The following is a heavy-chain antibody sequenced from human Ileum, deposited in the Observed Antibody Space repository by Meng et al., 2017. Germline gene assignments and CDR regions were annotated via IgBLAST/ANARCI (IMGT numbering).Heavy chain of an antibody. Sequence: QVQLQESGPGLVKSSQTLSLTCTASGGSMNRGGFYWNWIRQHPGKGLEWIGYIDYIGNTYYTPSLESRLSISADTSKNQFSLKLSLVTAADTAVYYCARDHWGSLDYWGQGILVTVSS. CDR1: GGSMNRGGFY. J-gene: IGHJ4*02. D-gene: IGHD7-27*01. V-gene: IGHV4-31*03. CDR3: ARDHWGSLDY. CDR2: IDYIGNT.